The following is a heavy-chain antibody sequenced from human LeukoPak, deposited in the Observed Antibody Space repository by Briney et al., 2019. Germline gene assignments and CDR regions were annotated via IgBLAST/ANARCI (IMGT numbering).Heavy chain of an antibody. V-gene: IGHV3-7*01. CDR1: GFTFSSYW. Sequence: GGSLRLSCAASGFTFSSYWMSWVRQAPGKGLEWVANIKQDGSEKYYVDSVKGRFTISRDNAKNSLYLQMNSLRAEDTAVYYCAREGITMVRGAASRGYFDYWGQGTLVIVSS. J-gene: IGHJ4*02. CDR3: AREGITMVRGAASRGYFDY. CDR2: IKQDGSEK. D-gene: IGHD3-10*01.